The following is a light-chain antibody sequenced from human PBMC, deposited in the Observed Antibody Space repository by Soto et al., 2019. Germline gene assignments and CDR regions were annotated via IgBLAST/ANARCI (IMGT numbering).Light chain of an antibody. CDR1: SSDVGNYNY. CDR2: EVN. Sequence: QSVLTQPPSVSGSPGQSITISCTGTSSDVGNYNYVSWYQQHPGKAPKLMICEVNKRPSGVSNRFSGSKSGDTASLTISGLQAEDEADYYCSSYTSSSTLYVFGTGTKVTVL. V-gene: IGLV2-14*01. J-gene: IGLJ1*01. CDR3: SSYTSSSTLYV.